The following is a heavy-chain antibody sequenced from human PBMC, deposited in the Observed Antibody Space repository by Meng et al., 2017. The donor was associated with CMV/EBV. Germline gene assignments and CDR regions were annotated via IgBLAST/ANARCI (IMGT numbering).Heavy chain of an antibody. CDR1: GFTFSGYS. J-gene: IGHJ4*02. CDR2: ISSSSSYI. D-gene: IGHD3-22*01. CDR3: ARDDSSY. V-gene: IGHV3-21*01. Sequence: ESLKIYCAASGFTFSGYSMNWVRQASGKGLEWVSSISSSSSYIYYADSVKGRFTISRDNAKNSLYLQMNSLRAEDTAVYYCARDDSSYWGQGTLVTVSS.